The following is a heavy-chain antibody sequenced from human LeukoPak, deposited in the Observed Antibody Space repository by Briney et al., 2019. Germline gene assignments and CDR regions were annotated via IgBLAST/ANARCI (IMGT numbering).Heavy chain of an antibody. D-gene: IGHD3-16*02. CDR3: ARRGDDYIWGSYRPNWFDP. CDR2: INHSGST. V-gene: IGHV4-34*01. CDR1: GGSFSGYY. J-gene: IGHJ5*02. Sequence: PSETLSLTCAVYGGSFSGYYWSWLRQPPGKGLEWIGEINHSGSTNYNPSLKSRVTISVDTSKNQFSLKLSSVTAADTAVYYCARRGDDYIWGSYRPNWFDPWGQGTLVTVSS.